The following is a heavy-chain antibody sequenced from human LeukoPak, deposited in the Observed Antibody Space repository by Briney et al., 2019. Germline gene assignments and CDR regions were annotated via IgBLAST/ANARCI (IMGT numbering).Heavy chain of an antibody. Sequence: ASVKVSCKASGYTFTGSYMLWVRQAPGQGFEWIGWISPASGATEYAQNFQGRVTLTTDTSITTAYMELSSLTSDDTASYYCLNEHGGWGQGTPVTVSS. CDR3: LNEHGG. CDR2: ISPASGAT. CDR1: GYTFTGSY. D-gene: IGHD1-1*01. J-gene: IGHJ4*02. V-gene: IGHV1-2*02.